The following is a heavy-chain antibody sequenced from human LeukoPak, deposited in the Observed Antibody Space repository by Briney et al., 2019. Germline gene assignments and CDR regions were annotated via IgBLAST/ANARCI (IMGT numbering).Heavy chain of an antibody. V-gene: IGHV3-7*01. Sequence: GGSLRLSCAASGFTFSDFWTSWVRQAPGKGLEWVANINQDGSAKYYVDSLKGRFTISRDNAKNSLYLQVNSLRAEDTAVYYCARDKIVGPTLLDYWGQGTLVTVSS. CDR3: ARDKIVGPTLLDY. CDR2: INQDGSAK. D-gene: IGHD1-26*01. CDR1: GFTFSDFW. J-gene: IGHJ4*02.